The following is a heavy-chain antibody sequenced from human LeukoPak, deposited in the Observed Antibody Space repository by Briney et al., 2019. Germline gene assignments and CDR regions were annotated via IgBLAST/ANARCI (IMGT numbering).Heavy chain of an antibody. Sequence: GGSLRLSCAASGFTFSSYGMHWVRQAPGKGLDGVAVISYDGSNKYYADSVKGRFTISRDNSKNTLYLQMNSLRAEDTAVYYCATDLAGYWGQGTLVTVSS. J-gene: IGHJ4*02. CDR2: ISYDGSNK. CDR3: ATDLAGY. D-gene: IGHD3-3*01. V-gene: IGHV3-30*03. CDR1: GFTFSSYG.